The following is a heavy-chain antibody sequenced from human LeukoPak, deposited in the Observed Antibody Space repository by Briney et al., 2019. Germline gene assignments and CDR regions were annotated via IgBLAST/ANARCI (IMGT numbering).Heavy chain of an antibody. Sequence: PSETLSLTCTVSGGSISSYYWSWIRQPPGKGLEWIGYIYYSGSTNYNPSLKSRVTISVDTSKNQFSLKLSSVTAADTAVYYCARGRTRWLQLLHPYYYYGMDVWGQGTTVTVSS. CDR2: IYYSGST. D-gene: IGHD5-24*01. CDR3: ARGRTRWLQLLHPYYYYGMDV. CDR1: GGSISSYY. J-gene: IGHJ6*02. V-gene: IGHV4-59*01.